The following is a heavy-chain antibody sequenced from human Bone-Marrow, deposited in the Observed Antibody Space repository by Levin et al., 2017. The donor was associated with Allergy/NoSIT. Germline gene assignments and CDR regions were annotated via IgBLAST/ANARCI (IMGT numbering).Heavy chain of an antibody. CDR3: ARNRIAAAGFLPDAWFDP. D-gene: IGHD6-13*01. V-gene: IGHV2-70*01. J-gene: IGHJ5*02. CDR2: IDWDDDK. CDR1: GFSLSTSGMC. Sequence: SGPTLVKPTQTLTLTCTFSGFSLSTSGMCVSWIRQPPGKALEWLALIDWDDDKYYSTSLKTRLTISKDTSKNQVVLTMTNMDPVDTATYYCARNRIAAAGFLPDAWFDPWGQGTLVTVSS.